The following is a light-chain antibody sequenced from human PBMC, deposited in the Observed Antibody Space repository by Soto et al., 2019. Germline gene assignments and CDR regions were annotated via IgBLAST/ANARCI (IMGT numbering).Light chain of an antibody. V-gene: IGKV3-11*01. CDR1: ASVSSY. CDR2: DAS. J-gene: IGKJ3*01. CDR3: QQRSNWPPVFT. Sequence: IVISPSASTLSLSPPERGTLSCRARASVSSYLGWAQQKPGQAPRLLIYDASNRATGIPVRFSGSGSGTDFTLTISSLEPEDFEVYTCQQRSNWPPVFTFGPGTKVDNK.